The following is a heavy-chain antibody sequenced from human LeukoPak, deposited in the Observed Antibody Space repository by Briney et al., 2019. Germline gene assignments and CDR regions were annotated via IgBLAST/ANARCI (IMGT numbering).Heavy chain of an antibody. J-gene: IGHJ4*02. V-gene: IGHV5-51*01. CDR3: ARSTIFGVVTLDY. CDR1: GYSFTSYW. D-gene: IGHD3-3*01. Sequence: GETLKISCKGSGYSFTSYWIGWVRQMPGKGLEWMGIIYPGDSDTRYSPSFQGQVTISADRSISTAYLQWSSLKASDTAMYYCARSTIFGVVTLDYWGQGTPVTVSS. CDR2: IYPGDSDT.